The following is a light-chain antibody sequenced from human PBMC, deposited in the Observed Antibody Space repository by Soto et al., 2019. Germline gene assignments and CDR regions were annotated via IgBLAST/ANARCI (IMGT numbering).Light chain of an antibody. CDR2: TAS. V-gene: IGKV1-12*01. J-gene: IGKJ3*01. CDR1: EAIASW. CDR3: QQGNSFPFT. Sequence: DLQMTQSPSSVSASVGDRVTITCRASEAIASWVAWYQQKPGQAPKLLIHTASRLQSGVPSRFSGSGSGTDFTLTISSLQPEDFATYYCQQGNSFPFTFGPGTTVDIK.